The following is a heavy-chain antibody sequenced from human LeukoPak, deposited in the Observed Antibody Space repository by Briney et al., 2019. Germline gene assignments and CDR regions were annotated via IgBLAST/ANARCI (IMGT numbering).Heavy chain of an antibody. CDR3: ARSSSGGSSPINWFDP. CDR2: IYAGGSDT. Sequence: GESLKISCKGSGYKFTNYWIAWVRQMPGKGLEWMGIIYAGGSDTRYSPSFEGQVTISVDKSISTAYLQWSILKASDTAMYYCARSSSGGSSPINWFDPWGQGTLVTVSS. J-gene: IGHJ5*02. V-gene: IGHV5-51*01. D-gene: IGHD2/OR15-2a*01. CDR1: GYKFTNYW.